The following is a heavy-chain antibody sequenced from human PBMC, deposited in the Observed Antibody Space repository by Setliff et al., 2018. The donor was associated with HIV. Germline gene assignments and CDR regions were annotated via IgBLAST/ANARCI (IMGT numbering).Heavy chain of an antibody. CDR3: ARHPGSTSNWYKGAFDF. J-gene: IGHJ3*01. V-gene: IGHV4-39*07. CDR1: GGSISSSNFY. D-gene: IGHD6-13*01. CDR2: IYYTGTT. Sequence: SETLSLTCTVYGGSISSSNFYWVWIRQSPGKGLDWIGSIYYTGTTNYNPSLKSRVTISLDTSNNQCSLRLGSVTAADTAMYYCARHPGSTSNWYKGAFDFWGQGRMVTVSS.